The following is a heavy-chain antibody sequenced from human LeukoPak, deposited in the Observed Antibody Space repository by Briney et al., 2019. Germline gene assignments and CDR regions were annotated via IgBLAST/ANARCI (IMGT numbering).Heavy chain of an antibody. CDR3: VRIYCSGGSCYSFDY. J-gene: IGHJ4*02. V-gene: IGHV1-2*02. D-gene: IGHD2-15*01. CDR2: INPNSGGT. CDR1: GYTFTGYY. Sequence: ASVKVSCKASGYTFTGYYIHWVRQAPGQGLEWMGWINPNSGGTNYAQKFLGRVTMTRETSISTAYMELSRLRSDDTALYYCVRIYCSGGSCYSFDYWGKGTLVTVSS.